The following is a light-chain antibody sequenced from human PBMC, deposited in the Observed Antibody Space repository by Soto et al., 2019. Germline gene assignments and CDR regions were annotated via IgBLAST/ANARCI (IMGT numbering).Light chain of an antibody. CDR1: ESISSY. CDR3: QQSERTSWT. J-gene: IGKJ1*01. Sequence: DILMTQSPSSLSASVGDRVTITCRASESISSYLNRYQQKPGKAPKLLIYAASSLQSGVPSRFSGSGAGTDFTLTISSLQPEDFATYHCQQSERTSWTCGQGTKVEIK. CDR2: AAS. V-gene: IGKV1-39*01.